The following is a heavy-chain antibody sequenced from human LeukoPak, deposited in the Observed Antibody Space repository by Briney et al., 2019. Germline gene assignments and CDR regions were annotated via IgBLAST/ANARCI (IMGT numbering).Heavy chain of an antibody. Sequence: GGSLRLSCAASGFTFSSYWMSWVRQAPGKGLEWVANIKQDGSEKYYVDSVKGRFTISRDNAKNSLYLQMNSLRAEDTAVYYCAKSYSGSYHYSPFCDYWGQGTLVTVSS. J-gene: IGHJ4*02. V-gene: IGHV3-7*01. D-gene: IGHD1-26*01. CDR3: AKSYSGSYHYSPFCDY. CDR2: IKQDGSEK. CDR1: GFTFSSYW.